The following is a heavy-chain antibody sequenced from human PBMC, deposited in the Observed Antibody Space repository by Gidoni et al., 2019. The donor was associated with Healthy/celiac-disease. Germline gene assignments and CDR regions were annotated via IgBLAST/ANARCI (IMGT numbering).Heavy chain of an antibody. CDR3: ARPQHYYDSSGYSKTRDAFDI. Sequence: TGSYTNYSPSFQGHVTISADKSISTAYLQWSSLKASDTAMYYCARPQHYYDSSGYSKTRDAFDIWGQGTMVTVSS. J-gene: IGHJ3*02. D-gene: IGHD3-22*01. CDR2: TGSYT. V-gene: IGHV5-10-1*01.